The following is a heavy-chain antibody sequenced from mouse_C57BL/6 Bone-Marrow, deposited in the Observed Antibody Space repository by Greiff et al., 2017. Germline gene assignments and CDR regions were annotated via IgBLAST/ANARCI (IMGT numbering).Heavy chain of an antibody. V-gene: IGHV1-4*01. D-gene: IGHD1-1*01. CDR2: INPSSGYT. J-gene: IGHJ2*01. CDR3: DDYGSKGY. CDR1: GYTFTSYT. Sequence: QVQLQQSGAELARPGASVKMSCKASGYTFTSYTMHWVKQRPGPGLEWIGYINPSSGYTKYNQKFKDKATLTADKSSSTAYMQLSSLTSEDSAVYYCDDYGSKGYWGQGTTLTVSS.